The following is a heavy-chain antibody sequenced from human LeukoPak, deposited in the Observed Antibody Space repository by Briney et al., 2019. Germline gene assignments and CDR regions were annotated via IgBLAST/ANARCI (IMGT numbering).Heavy chain of an antibody. CDR3: ARVNGPWIQLWLRGGGYFDY. Sequence: GSLRLSCAASGFTFSSYWMSWVRQAPGKGLEWVANIKQDGSEKYYVDSVKGRFTIPRDNAKNSLYLQMNSLRAEDTAVYYCARVNGPWIQLWLRGGGYFDYWGQGTLVTVSS. D-gene: IGHD5-18*01. CDR2: IKQDGSEK. V-gene: IGHV3-7*03. CDR1: GFTFSSYW. J-gene: IGHJ4*02.